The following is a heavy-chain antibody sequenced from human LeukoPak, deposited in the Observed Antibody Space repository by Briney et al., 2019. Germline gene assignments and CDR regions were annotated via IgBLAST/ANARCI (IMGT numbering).Heavy chain of an antibody. CDR1: GFTFSSYA. V-gene: IGHV3-23*01. Sequence: GGSLRLSYAASGFTFSSYAMSWVRQAPGKGLGWVSGISGSGGSTYYADSVEGRFTISRDNSKNTLYLQMSSLRAEDTAGYYCAKGIESSGSYYTGFDYWGQGTLVTVSS. J-gene: IGHJ4*02. CDR2: ISGSGGST. CDR3: AKGIESSGSYYTGFDY. D-gene: IGHD1-26*01.